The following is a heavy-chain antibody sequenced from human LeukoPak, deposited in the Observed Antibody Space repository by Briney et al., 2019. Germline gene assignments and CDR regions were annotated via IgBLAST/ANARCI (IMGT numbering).Heavy chain of an antibody. CDR2: INPSGGST. CDR1: GYTFTSYY. V-gene: IGHV1-46*01. Sequence: GASVKVSCKASGYTFTSYYMHWVRQAPGQGLEWMGIINPSGGSTSYAQKLQGRVTMTTDTSTSTAYMELRSLRSDDTAVYYCARDIVVVPAAPRPNYYYYGMDVWGQGTTVTVSS. D-gene: IGHD2-2*01. J-gene: IGHJ6*02. CDR3: ARDIVVVPAAPRPNYYYYGMDV.